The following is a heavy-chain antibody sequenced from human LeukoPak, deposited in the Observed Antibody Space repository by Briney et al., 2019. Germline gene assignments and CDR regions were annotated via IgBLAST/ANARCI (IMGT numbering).Heavy chain of an antibody. J-gene: IGHJ4*02. V-gene: IGHV3-23*01. CDR2: ISGSGGST. Sequence: PGGSLRLSCAASGFTFSSYGMSWVRQAPGKGLEWVSAISGSGGSTYYADSVKGRFTIPRDNSKNTLYLQMNSLRAEDTAVYYCAKAVSSGWYLFNWGQGTLVTVSS. D-gene: IGHD6-19*01. CDR1: GFTFSSYG. CDR3: AKAVSSGWYLFN.